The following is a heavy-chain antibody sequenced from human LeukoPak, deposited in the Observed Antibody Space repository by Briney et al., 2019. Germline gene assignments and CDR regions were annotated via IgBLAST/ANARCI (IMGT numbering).Heavy chain of an antibody. D-gene: IGHD2-2*03. CDR1: GYTFTGYY. V-gene: IGHV1-2*02. J-gene: IGHJ3*02. CDR3: ARLGYCSITTCYPEGAFDI. CDR2: INPNSGGT. Sequence: ASVKVSCKASGYTFTGYYMHWVRQAPGQGLEWMGWINPNSGGTSYAQKFQGRVTMTRDTSTSTVYMELSSLRSEDTAVYYCARLGYCSITTCYPEGAFDIWGQGTMVTVSS.